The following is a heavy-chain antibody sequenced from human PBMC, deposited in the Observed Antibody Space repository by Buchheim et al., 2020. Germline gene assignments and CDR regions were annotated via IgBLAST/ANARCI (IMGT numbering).Heavy chain of an antibody. CDR3: VRDKYETGDPGPYELERYFDL. J-gene: IGHJ2*01. D-gene: IGHD3-10*01. Sequence: QVHLVQSGAEVKKPGASVKISCKASGYIFTNYGVSWVRQAPGQGLEWMGWISVYNGDTNFAQKFQGRVTMTTDTSTSTAYMELRSLRSDDTAVYYCVRDKYETGDPGPYELERYFDLWGRGTL. V-gene: IGHV1-18*01. CDR1: GYIFTNYG. CDR2: ISVYNGDT.